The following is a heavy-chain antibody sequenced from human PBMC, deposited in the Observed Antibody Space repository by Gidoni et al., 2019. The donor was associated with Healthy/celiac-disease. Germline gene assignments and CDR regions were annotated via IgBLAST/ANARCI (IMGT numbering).Heavy chain of an antibody. J-gene: IGHJ4*02. CDR3: ARRYDFWSGYVDY. D-gene: IGHD3-3*01. CDR2: IYYSGST. CDR1: GGSISSSSYY. V-gene: IGHV4-39*01. Sequence: QLQLQESGPGLVKPSETLSLTCTVSGGSISSSSYYWGWIRQPPGKGLEWIGSIYYSGSTYYNPSLKSRVTISVDTSKNQFSLKLSSVTAADTAVYYCARRYDFWSGYVDYWGQGTLVTVSS.